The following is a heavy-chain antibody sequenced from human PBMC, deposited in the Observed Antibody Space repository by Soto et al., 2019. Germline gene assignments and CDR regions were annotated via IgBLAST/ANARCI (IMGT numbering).Heavy chain of an antibody. V-gene: IGHV4-34*01. CDR3: ARDSTRRGACDI. Sequence: PSETLSLTCAVYNGSVSFYYWTWIRQPPGKGLEWIGEINHSGSTNYNPSLKSRVTISVDTSKNQFSLKLSSVTAADTAVYYCARDSTRRGACDIWGQGTMVTVSS. CDR2: INHSGST. J-gene: IGHJ3*02. D-gene: IGHD2-2*01. CDR1: NGSVSFYY.